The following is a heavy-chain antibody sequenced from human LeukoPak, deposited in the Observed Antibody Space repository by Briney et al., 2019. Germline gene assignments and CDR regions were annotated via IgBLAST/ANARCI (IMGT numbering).Heavy chain of an antibody. CDR3: ARHSTVTSYYYMDV. V-gene: IGHV4-34*01. CDR1: GGSFSGYY. CDR2: INHSGGT. Sequence: SETLSLTCAVYGGSFSGYYWSWIRQPPGKGLGWIGEINHSGGTNYNPSLKSRVTISVDTSKNQFSLKLSSVTAADTAVYYCARHSTVTSYYYMDVWGEGTTVTVSS. D-gene: IGHD4-11*01. J-gene: IGHJ6*03.